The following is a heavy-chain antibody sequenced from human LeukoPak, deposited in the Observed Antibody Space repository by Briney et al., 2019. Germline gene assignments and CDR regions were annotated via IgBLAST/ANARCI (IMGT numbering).Heavy chain of an antibody. Sequence: PGGSLRLSCAASGFTFSNAYMNWVRQAPGKGLEWVANINQDGSENYYVDSVKGRFTISRDNAKNSLYLQMNSLRAEDTALYYCARAVRGVIYFDYWGQGTLVTVSS. V-gene: IGHV3-7*01. CDR1: GFTFSNAY. D-gene: IGHD3-10*01. CDR2: INQDGSEN. J-gene: IGHJ4*02. CDR3: ARAVRGVIYFDY.